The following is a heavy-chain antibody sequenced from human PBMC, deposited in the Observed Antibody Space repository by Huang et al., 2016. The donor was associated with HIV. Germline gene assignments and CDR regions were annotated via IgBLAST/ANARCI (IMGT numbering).Heavy chain of an antibody. CDR3: AKESRWYSDLDN. CDR1: GFTFNNFG. CDR2: SSYDGSNG. Sequence: QVQLVESGGGVVQPGRSLRLSCVASGFTFNNFGMHWVRQAPGKGLEWVAVSSYDGSNGRYSESVKGRFTISRDNPMDTLYLQINSLRPDDTAVYYCAKESRWYSDLDNWGQGTLVTVSS. V-gene: IGHV3-30*18. D-gene: IGHD2-15*01. J-gene: IGHJ4*02.